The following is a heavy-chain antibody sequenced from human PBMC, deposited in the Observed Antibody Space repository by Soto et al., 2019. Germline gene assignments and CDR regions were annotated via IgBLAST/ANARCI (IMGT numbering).Heavy chain of an antibody. CDR1: GFSLNNVRMG. D-gene: IGHD5-12*01. V-gene: IGHV2-26*01. Sequence: QVTLKESGPVLVKPTETLTLTCTVSGFSLNNVRMGVTWIRQPPGKALEWLAHIFSNDAESYSTSLKSRLTISKDTSKSQVVLTMTNMDPVDTAAYYCARMWRYSTYESFDYWGQGTLVTVSS. J-gene: IGHJ4*02. CDR3: ARMWRYSTYESFDY. CDR2: IFSNDAE.